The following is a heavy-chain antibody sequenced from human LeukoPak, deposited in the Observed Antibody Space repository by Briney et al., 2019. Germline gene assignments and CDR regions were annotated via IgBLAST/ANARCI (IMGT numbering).Heavy chain of an antibody. CDR3: ASRAERYYYDSSGYYGY. Sequence: SETLSLTCAVYGGSFSGYYWSWIRQPPGKGLEWIGEINHSGSTNYNPSHKSRVTISVDTSKNQFSLKQSSVTAADTAVYYCASRAERYYYDSSGYYGYWGQGTLVTVSS. J-gene: IGHJ4*02. V-gene: IGHV4-34*01. CDR2: INHSGST. D-gene: IGHD3-22*01. CDR1: GGSFSGYY.